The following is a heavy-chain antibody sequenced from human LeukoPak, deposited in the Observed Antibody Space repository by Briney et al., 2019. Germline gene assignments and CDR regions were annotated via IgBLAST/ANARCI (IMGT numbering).Heavy chain of an antibody. CDR1: GYSFVGYG. Sequence: ASVKVSCKASGYSFVGYGIIWVRQAPGQGLEWMGWFNPENGNTNYAQKVQGRVTMTADTSTSTSSMELRSLRSDDTAVYYCAREHSSSWDQFDYWGQGTLVTVSS. V-gene: IGHV1-18*01. D-gene: IGHD6-13*01. CDR3: AREHSSSWDQFDY. J-gene: IGHJ4*02. CDR2: FNPENGNT.